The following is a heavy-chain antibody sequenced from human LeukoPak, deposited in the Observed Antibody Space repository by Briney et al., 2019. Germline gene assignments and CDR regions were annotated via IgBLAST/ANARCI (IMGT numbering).Heavy chain of an antibody. D-gene: IGHD1-26*01. V-gene: IGHV5-51*01. J-gene: IGHJ4*02. CDR1: GYSFTSYW. CDR3: ARVKNTGSYYGGLGY. Sequence: GESLKISCKDSGYSFTSYWIGWVRQMPGKGLEWMGIIYPGDSDTRYSPSFQGQATISADKSISTAYLQWSSLKASDAAIYYCARVKNTGSYYGGLGYWGQGTLVTVSS. CDR2: IYPGDSDT.